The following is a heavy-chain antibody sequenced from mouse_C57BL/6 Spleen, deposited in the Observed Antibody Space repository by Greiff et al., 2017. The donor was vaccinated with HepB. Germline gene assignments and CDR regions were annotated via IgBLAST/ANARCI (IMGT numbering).Heavy chain of an antibody. Sequence: VMLVESGGGLVKPGGSLKLSCAASGFTFSSYTMSWVRQTPEKRLEWVATISGGGGNTYYPDSVKGRFTISRDNAKNTLYLQMSSLRSEDTALYYCARGGATVVAFDYWGQGTTLTVSS. D-gene: IGHD1-1*01. J-gene: IGHJ2*01. CDR3: ARGGATVVAFDY. CDR1: GFTFSSYT. V-gene: IGHV5-9*01. CDR2: ISGGGGNT.